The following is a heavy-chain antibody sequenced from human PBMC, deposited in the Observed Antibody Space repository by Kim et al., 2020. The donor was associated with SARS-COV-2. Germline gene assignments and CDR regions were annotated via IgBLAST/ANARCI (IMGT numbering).Heavy chain of an antibody. V-gene: IGHV3-23*01. J-gene: IGHJ4*02. CDR2: ISGSGGGT. D-gene: IGHD7-27*01. Sequence: GGSLRLSCAASGFTFSIYAVSWVRQAPGRGLEWVSAISGSGGGTYYADSVKGRFTISRDNSKNTLYLHMNSLGAEDKAVYYCAKNLHYWGPDRYYFDCWGQGTLVTVSS. CDR1: GFTFSIYA. CDR3: AKNLHYWGPDRYYFDC.